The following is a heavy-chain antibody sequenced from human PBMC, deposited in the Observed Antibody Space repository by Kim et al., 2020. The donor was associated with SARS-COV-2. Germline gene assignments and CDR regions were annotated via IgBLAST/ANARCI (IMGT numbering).Heavy chain of an antibody. J-gene: IGHJ4*01. V-gene: IGHV4-59*13. D-gene: IGHD3-10*01. CDR3: VRSGSYYNFPLYYFDY. Sequence: SETLSLTCTVSGGSISSYYWSWIRQPPGKGLEWIGYIYYSGSTNYNPSLKSRVTISVDTSKNQFSLKLSSVTTADTAVYYCVRSGSYYNFPLYYFDYWC. CDR1: GGSISSYY. CDR2: IYYSGST.